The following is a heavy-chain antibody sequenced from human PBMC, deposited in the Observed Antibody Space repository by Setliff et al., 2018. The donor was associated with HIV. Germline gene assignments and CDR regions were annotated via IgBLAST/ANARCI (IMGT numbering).Heavy chain of an antibody. Sequence: ASVKVSCKASGDTFNSYAISWVRQAPGQGLEWMGGVIPIFGTANYAQKFQGRVTITADESTSTAYMELSSLRSEDTAVYYCAKGGCSGGTCYSGSAFDYWGQGSPVTVSS. D-gene: IGHD2-15*01. CDR1: GDTFNSYA. V-gene: IGHV1-69*13. CDR3: AKGGCSGGTCYSGSAFDY. J-gene: IGHJ4*02. CDR2: VIPIFGTA.